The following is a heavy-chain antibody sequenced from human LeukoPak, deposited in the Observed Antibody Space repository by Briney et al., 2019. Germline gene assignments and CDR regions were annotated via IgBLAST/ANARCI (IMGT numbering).Heavy chain of an antibody. Sequence: GGSLTLPCAASGFTFSSYPMHWVRQAPGKALEWVAVISYDGSNKYYADSVKGRFTISRDKQKNTLYLQMNSLRAEDTAVYYCALPPDTAMAFYYYGMDVWGQGTTVTVS. D-gene: IGHD5-18*01. CDR2: ISYDGSNK. J-gene: IGHJ6*02. V-gene: IGHV3-30-3*01. CDR3: ALPPDTAMAFYYYGMDV. CDR1: GFTFSSYP.